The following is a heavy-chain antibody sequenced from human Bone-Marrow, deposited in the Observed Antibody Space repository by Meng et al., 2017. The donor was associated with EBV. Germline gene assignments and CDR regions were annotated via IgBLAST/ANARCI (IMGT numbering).Heavy chain of an antibody. CDR3: ARGSIKSGSYSIDS. D-gene: IGHD1-26*01. Sequence: ESSAVLVKPSGSLALTGSVSCGTISTNCWWSWVRQSPGKGLEWIGEIYYSGTTTYIPSLKSRVTISVDKSKNQFSLKLTSVTAANTAVYYCARGSIKSGSYSIDSWGQGILVTVSS. V-gene: IGHV4-4*02. CDR1: CGTISTNCW. J-gene: IGHJ4*02. CDR2: IYYSGTT.